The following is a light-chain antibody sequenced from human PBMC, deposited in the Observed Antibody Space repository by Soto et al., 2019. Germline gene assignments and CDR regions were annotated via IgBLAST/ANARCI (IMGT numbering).Light chain of an antibody. CDR1: SSNIGAGYD. CDR2: GNS. J-gene: IGLJ1*01. Sequence: QSVLTQPPSVSGAPGQRVTISCTRSSSNIGAGYDVHWYQQLPATAPKLLIYGNSNRPSGVPDRFSGSKSGTSASLAITGLQAEDEAEYYCQSYDSSLSTYVFGTGTKLTVL. CDR3: QSYDSSLSTYV. V-gene: IGLV1-40*01.